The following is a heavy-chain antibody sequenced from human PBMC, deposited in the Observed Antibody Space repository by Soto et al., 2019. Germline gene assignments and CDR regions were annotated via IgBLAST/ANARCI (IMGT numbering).Heavy chain of an antibody. Sequence: GGSLRLSCAASGFTFSSYSMNWVRQAPGKGLEWVSYISSSSSTIYYADSVKGRFTISRDNAKNSLYLQMNSLRDEDTAVYYCARDEDSSGYRMQHYYYYYGMDVWGQGPTVTVYS. CDR3: ARDEDSSGYRMQHYYYYYGMDV. V-gene: IGHV3-48*02. D-gene: IGHD3-22*01. CDR1: GFTFSSYS. J-gene: IGHJ6*02. CDR2: ISSSSSTI.